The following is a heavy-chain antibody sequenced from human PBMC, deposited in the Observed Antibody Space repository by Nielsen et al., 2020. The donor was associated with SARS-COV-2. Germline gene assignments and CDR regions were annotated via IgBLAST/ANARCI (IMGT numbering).Heavy chain of an antibody. Sequence: SETPSITCTVSGGSFSSGDHYWSWIRQTPGKGLEWIGYIYYSGSTYYNPSLKRRVTIAVDTSKNQFSLKLSSVTAADTAVYYCARDRLGIGDYWGQGTLVTVSS. J-gene: IGHJ4*02. CDR2: IYYSGST. D-gene: IGHD7-27*01. V-gene: IGHV4-30-4*01. CDR3: ARDRLGIGDY. CDR1: GGSFSSGDHY.